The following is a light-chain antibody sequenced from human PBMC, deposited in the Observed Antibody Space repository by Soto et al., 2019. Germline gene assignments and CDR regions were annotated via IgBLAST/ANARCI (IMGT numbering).Light chain of an antibody. CDR2: EVN. CDR3: SSFTNTYSYV. J-gene: IGLJ1*01. V-gene: IGLV2-14*01. Sequence: QSALTQPASLSGSPGQSITISCTGTSSDIGAYDYVSWFQQHPGKAPKLMISEVNNRPSGVSNRFSGSKSGNTAYLTISGLQVEDEAEYYCSSFTNTYSYVFGTGTKLTVL. CDR1: SSDIGAYDY.